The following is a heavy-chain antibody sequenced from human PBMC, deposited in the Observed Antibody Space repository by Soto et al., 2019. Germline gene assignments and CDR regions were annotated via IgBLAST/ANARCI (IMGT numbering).Heavy chain of an antibody. V-gene: IGHV3-30*03. CDR2: ISYDGSDK. CDR1: GFTFSSYG. J-gene: IGHJ4*02. D-gene: IGHD6-13*01. Sequence: QVQLVESGGGVVQPGRSLRLSCAASGFTFSSYGMHWVRQAPGKGLEWVALISYDGSDKYYADSVKGRFTISRDNSKNTLYLQMNSLRVEDTAVYYCGAGHYFSAYWGQRTLVTVSS. CDR3: GAGHYFSAY.